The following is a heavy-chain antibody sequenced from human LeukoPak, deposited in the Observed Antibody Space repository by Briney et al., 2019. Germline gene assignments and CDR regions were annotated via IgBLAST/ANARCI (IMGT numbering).Heavy chain of an antibody. CDR1: GFTFSSYN. CDR3: ARKIATRHYFDY. V-gene: IGHV3-21*01. CDR2: ISSSSNYI. J-gene: IGHJ4*02. Sequence: PGGSLRLSCAVSGFTFSSYNMYWVRQAPGKGLEWVSSISSSSNYIYYADSMKGRFTISRDNAKNSLYLQMNSLRAEDTAVYYCARKIATRHYFDYWGQGTLVTVSS. D-gene: IGHD6-6*01.